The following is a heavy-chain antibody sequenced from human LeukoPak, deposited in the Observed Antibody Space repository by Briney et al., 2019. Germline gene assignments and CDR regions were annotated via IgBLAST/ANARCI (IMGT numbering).Heavy chain of an antibody. Sequence: GGSLRLSCAASGFTFSSYAMSWVRQAPGKGLEWVSAISGSGGSTYYADSVKGRFTISRDNSKNTLYLQMYSLRAEDTAVYYCARDLRAGGNNWFDPWGQGTLVTVSS. J-gene: IGHJ5*02. CDR2: ISGSGGST. CDR1: GFTFSSYA. CDR3: ARDLRAGGNNWFDP. D-gene: IGHD4-17*01. V-gene: IGHV3-23*01.